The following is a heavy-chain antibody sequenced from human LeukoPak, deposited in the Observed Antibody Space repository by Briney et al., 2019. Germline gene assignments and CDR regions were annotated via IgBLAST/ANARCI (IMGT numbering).Heavy chain of an antibody. CDR2: IYTSGST. CDR1: GGSISSYY. J-gene: IGHJ5*02. D-gene: IGHD2-15*01. Sequence: PSETLSLTCTVSGGSISSYYWSWIRQPAGKGLEWIGRIYTSGSTNYNPSLKSRVTMSVDTSKNQFSPKLSSVTAADTAVYYCARAKGYCSGGSCHNWFDPWGQGTLVTVSS. CDR3: ARAKGYCSGGSCHNWFDP. V-gene: IGHV4-4*07.